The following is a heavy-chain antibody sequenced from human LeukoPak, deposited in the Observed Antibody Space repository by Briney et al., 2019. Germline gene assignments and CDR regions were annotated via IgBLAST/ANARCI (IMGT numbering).Heavy chain of an antibody. Sequence: ASVKVSCKASGYTFTSYGISWVRQAPGQGLEWMGWISAYNGNTNYAQKLQGRVTMTTDTSTSTAYMELRSLRSDDTAVYYCARVNLLTGYLGYFDYGGQGTLVTVSS. V-gene: IGHV1-18*01. D-gene: IGHD3-9*01. CDR2: ISAYNGNT. CDR3: ARVNLLTGYLGYFDY. CDR1: GYTFTSYG. J-gene: IGHJ4*02.